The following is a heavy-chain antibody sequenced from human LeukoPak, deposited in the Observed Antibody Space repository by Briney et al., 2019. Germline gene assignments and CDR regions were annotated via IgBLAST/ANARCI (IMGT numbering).Heavy chain of an antibody. Sequence: GGSLRLSCAASGFTFSSYWMSWVRQAPGKGLEWVANIKQDGSEKYYVDSVKGRFTISRDNAKNSLYLQMNSLRAEDTAVYYCARGPSHSFWSSYYTGPDYYYYYMDVWGKGTTVTVSS. CDR3: ARGPSHSFWSSYYTGPDYYYYYMDV. CDR1: GFTFSSYW. CDR2: IKQDGSEK. V-gene: IGHV3-7*01. J-gene: IGHJ6*03. D-gene: IGHD3-3*01.